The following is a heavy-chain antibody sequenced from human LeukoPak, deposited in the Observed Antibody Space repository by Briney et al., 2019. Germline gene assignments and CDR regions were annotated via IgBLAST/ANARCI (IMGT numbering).Heavy chain of an antibody. D-gene: IGHD2-2*02. J-gene: IGHJ6*03. V-gene: IGHV3-21*01. CDR3: WGTVDCSSTSCYNYYYYYMDV. Sequence: PGGSLRLSCAASGFTFSSYSMNWVRQAPGKGLEWVSSISSSSSYIYYADSVKGRFTISRDNAKNSLYLQMNSLRAEDTAVYYRWGTVDCSSTSCYNYYYYYMDVWGKGTTVTVSS. CDR2: ISSSSSYI. CDR1: GFTFSSYS.